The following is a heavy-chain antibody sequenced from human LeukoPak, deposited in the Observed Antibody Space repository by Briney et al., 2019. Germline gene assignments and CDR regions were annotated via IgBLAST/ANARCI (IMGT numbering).Heavy chain of an antibody. J-gene: IGHJ4*02. D-gene: IGHD2-2*01. CDR1: GFTFSTFT. CDR3: AKEGYCSSATCHFDY. V-gene: IGHV3-21*06. Sequence: PGGSLRLSCAASGFTFSTFTMSWVRQAPGKGLEWVSSISSGSSYIYYADSVKGRFTISRDNAKNSLYLQMNSLRADDTAVYYCAKEGYCSSATCHFDYWGQGTLVTVSS. CDR2: ISSGSSYI.